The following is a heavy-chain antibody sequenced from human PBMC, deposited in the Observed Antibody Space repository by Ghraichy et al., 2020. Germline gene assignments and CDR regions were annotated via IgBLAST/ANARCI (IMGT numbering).Heavy chain of an antibody. CDR2: ISSSSSTI. Sequence: GGSLRLSCAASGFTFSSYSMNWVRQAPGKGLEWVSSISSSSSTIYYADSVKGRFTISRDNAKNSLYLQMNSLRVDDTAVYYCARQSSSGYDFVYWGQGTLVTVSS. CDR1: GFTFSSYS. J-gene: IGHJ4*02. V-gene: IGHV3-21*01. D-gene: IGHD5-12*01. CDR3: ARQSSSGYDFVY.